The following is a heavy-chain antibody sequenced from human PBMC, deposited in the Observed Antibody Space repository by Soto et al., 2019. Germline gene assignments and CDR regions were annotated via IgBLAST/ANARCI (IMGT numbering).Heavy chain of an antibody. CDR1: GGSISSGGYS. Sequence: SETLSLTCTVSGGSISSGGYSWSWIRQPPGKGLEWIGYIYHSGSTYYNPSLKSRVTISVDRSKNQFSLKLSSVTAADTAVYYCARVLAAAGTGWFDPWGQGTLVTVSS. J-gene: IGHJ5*02. D-gene: IGHD6-13*01. CDR2: IYHSGST. V-gene: IGHV4-30-2*01. CDR3: ARVLAAAGTGWFDP.